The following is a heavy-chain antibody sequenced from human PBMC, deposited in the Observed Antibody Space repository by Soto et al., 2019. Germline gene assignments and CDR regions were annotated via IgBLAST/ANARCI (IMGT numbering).Heavy chain of an antibody. CDR2: INGYTGNT. V-gene: IGHV1-18*01. D-gene: IGHD3-16*01. CDR3: ARSWVTGKGGMDV. J-gene: IGHJ6*02. CDR1: GYTFTSYG. Sequence: QVQLVQSGAEVKKPGASVKVSCKASGYTFTSYGFSWLRQAPGQGLEWMGWINGYTGNTHYAQKFQGRVTMTTDTSTCTAYMELWTLISDDTAVYYCARSWVTGKGGMDVWGQGTTVTVSS.